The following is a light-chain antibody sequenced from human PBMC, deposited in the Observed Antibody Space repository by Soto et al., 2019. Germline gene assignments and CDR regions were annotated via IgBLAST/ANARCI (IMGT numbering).Light chain of an antibody. CDR3: ATWDDSVSGPV. CDR1: SSNIGAGYD. V-gene: IGLV1-47*01. Sequence: QSVLTQPPSVSGAPGQRVTISCTGSSSNIGAGYDVHWYQQLPGTAPKLLIYKSTQRPSGVPDRFSGSKSGTSASLAISGLRSEDEADYYCATWDDSVSGPVFGGGTKLTVL. CDR2: KST. J-gene: IGLJ2*01.